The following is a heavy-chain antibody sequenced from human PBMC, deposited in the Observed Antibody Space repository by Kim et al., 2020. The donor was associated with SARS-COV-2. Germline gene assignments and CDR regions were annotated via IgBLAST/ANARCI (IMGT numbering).Heavy chain of an antibody. J-gene: IGHJ4*02. D-gene: IGHD6-19*01. CDR3: ARSASGWYFDY. CDR2: IYYSGST. V-gene: IGHV4-61*01. CDR1: GGSVSSGSYY. Sequence: SETLSLTCTVSGGSVSSGSYYWSWIRQPPGKGLEWIGYIYYSGSTNYNPSLKSRVTISVDTSKNQFSLKLSSVTAADTAVYYCARSASGWYFDYWGQGTL.